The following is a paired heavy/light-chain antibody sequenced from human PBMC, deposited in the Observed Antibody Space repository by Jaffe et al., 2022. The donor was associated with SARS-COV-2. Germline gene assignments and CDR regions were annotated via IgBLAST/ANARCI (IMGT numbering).Light chain of an antibody. CDR3: AAWDDSLNGVL. CDR2: YNN. Sequence: QSVLTQPTSVSGISGQRVTISCSGSSSNIGSNSVNWYQQLPGTAPKLLIRYNNQRPSAVPDRFSGSRSGTSASLAISGLQSDDEADYYCAAWDDSLNGVLFGGGTKLTVL. V-gene: IGLV1-44*01. CDR1: SSNIGSNS. J-gene: IGLJ3*02.
Heavy chain of an antibody. CDR2: ISSRTA. CDR3: AKEWAEGNYYSGSGSFDF. Sequence: ELPLVESGGGLIQPGGSLRLSCAASGFMFSNYGMNWVRQAPGKGLEWIAYISSRTASYADSVKGRFTISKDSDKNLLYLQMSRLRVEDTAVYYCAKEWAEGNYYSGSGSFDFWGPGTLVAVSS. V-gene: IGHV3-48*01. J-gene: IGHJ4*02. CDR1: GFMFSNYG. D-gene: IGHD3-10*01.